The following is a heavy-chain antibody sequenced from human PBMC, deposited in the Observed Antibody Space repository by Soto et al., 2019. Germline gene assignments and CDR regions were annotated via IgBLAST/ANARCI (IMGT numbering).Heavy chain of an antibody. CDR2: ISAYNGNT. Sequence: ASVKVSCKASGYTFTSYGISWVRQAPGQGLEWMGWISAYNGNTNYAQKLQGRVTMTTDTSTSTAYMELRSLRSDDTAVYYCARGTIYCSGGSCYSATLSYYYYGMDVWGQGTTVTVSS. J-gene: IGHJ6*02. V-gene: IGHV1-18*01. CDR3: ARGTIYCSGGSCYSATLSYYYYGMDV. D-gene: IGHD2-15*01. CDR1: GYTFTSYG.